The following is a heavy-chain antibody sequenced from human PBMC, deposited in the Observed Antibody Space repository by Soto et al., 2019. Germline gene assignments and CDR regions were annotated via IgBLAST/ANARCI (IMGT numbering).Heavy chain of an antibody. J-gene: IGHJ4*02. CDR3: ARYCSGGSCNYFDY. CDR2: LDHSGST. D-gene: IGHD2-15*01. CDR1: GGSINRSSW. Sequence: QVQLPESGPGLVKPSGTPSLTCAVSGGSINRSSWWTWVRQPPGKGLGWIGELDHSGSTNYNPSCNSRVTISVDKSKNQFSLKLSFVTAADTAVYYCARYCSGGSCNYFDYCGQGTLVTVSS. V-gene: IGHV4-4*02.